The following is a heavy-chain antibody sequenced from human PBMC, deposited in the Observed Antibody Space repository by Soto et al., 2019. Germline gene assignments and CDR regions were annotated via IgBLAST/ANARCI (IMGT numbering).Heavy chain of an antibody. J-gene: IGHJ3*02. V-gene: IGHV4-39*01. CDR2: IYYSGST. CDR3: ARRQYYYDSSGYYWGAFDI. Sequence: SETLSLTCTVSGGSISSSSYYWGWIRQPRGKGLEWIGSIYYSGSTYYNPSLKSRVTISVDTSKNQFSLKLSSVTAADTAVYYCARRQYYYDSSGYYWGAFDIWGQGTMVTVSS. D-gene: IGHD3-22*01. CDR1: GGSISSSSYY.